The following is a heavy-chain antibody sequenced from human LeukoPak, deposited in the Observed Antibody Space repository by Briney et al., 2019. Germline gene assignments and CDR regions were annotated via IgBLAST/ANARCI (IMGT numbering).Heavy chain of an antibody. D-gene: IGHD1-26*01. CDR1: GFSLSTSGVG. V-gene: IGHV2-5*01. J-gene: IGHJ6*03. CDR2: IYWNDDK. Sequence: ESGPTLVNPTQPLTLTCTFSGFSLSTSGVGVGWIRQPPGKALEWLALIYWNDDKRYSPSLKSRLTITKDTSKNQVVLTITNMDPVDTATYCCARSSPVGAYYYYMDVWGKGTTVTVSS. CDR3: ARSSPVGAYYYYMDV.